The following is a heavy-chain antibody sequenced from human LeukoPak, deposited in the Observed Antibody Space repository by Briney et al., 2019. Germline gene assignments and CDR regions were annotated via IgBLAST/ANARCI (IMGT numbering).Heavy chain of an antibody. Sequence: ASVKVSCKASGYTFTSYDINWVRQATGQGLEWMGWMNPNSGNTGYAQKFQGRVTITRNTSISTAYMELSSLRSEDTAVYYCARGPSPFTKYSSGWYSDYWGQGTLVTASS. D-gene: IGHD6-19*01. J-gene: IGHJ4*02. CDR1: GYTFTSYD. CDR2: MNPNSGNT. V-gene: IGHV1-8*03. CDR3: ARGPSPFTKYSSGWYSDY.